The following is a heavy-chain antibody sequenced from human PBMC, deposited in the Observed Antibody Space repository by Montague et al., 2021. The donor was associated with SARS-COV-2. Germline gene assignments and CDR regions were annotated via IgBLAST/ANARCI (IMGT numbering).Heavy chain of an antibody. Sequence: SETLSLTCTVSGDSISSCYFYWGRIRQPPGQGLDRVGTIHYSGITYYNPSLKSRVTISVDTYRNQFSLKLSSVTAADTAIYYCARHLAISGPAAVSDYWGQGTLVTVSS. CDR1: GDSISSCYFY. J-gene: IGHJ4*02. V-gene: IGHV4-39*01. D-gene: IGHD2-2*01. CDR2: IHYSGIT. CDR3: ARHLAISGPAAVSDY.